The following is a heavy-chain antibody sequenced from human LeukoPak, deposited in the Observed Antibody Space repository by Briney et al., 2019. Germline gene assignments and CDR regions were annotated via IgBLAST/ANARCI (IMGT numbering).Heavy chain of an antibody. D-gene: IGHD3-10*01. Sequence: GGSLRLSCVASGFSLFSYSINWVRQAPGKGLEWVSSISGNTSYIYYADSVKGRFTISRDNAENSLYLQMNSLRAEDTAVYYCARGEVRGVPVDYWGQGTLVTVSS. J-gene: IGHJ4*02. CDR3: ARGEVRGVPVDY. V-gene: IGHV3-21*01. CDR2: ISGNTSYI. CDR1: GFSLFSYS.